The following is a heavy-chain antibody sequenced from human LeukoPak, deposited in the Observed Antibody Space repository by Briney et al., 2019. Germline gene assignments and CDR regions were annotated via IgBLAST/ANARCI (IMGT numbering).Heavy chain of an antibody. CDR2: IYHSGST. V-gene: IGHV4-4*02. Sequence: SGTLSLTCAVSGGSISSSNWWSWVRQPPGKGLEWIGEIYHSGSTNYNPSLKSRVTISVDKSKNQFSLKLSSVTAADTAVYYCAIPAGYSSSWYAGPSDYWGQGTLVTVSS. D-gene: IGHD6-13*01. CDR1: GGSISSSNW. CDR3: AIPAGYSSSWYAGPSDY. J-gene: IGHJ4*02.